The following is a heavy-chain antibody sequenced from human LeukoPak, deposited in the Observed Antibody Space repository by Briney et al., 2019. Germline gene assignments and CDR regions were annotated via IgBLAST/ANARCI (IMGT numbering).Heavy chain of an antibody. CDR3: ARARRALLVGASGNWFDP. D-gene: IGHD1-26*01. Sequence: ASVKVSCKASGYTFTSYYMHWVRQAPGQGLEWMGIINPSGGSTSYAQKFQGRVTMTRDMSTSTVYMELSSLRSEDTAVYYCARARRALLVGASGNWFDPWGQGTLVTVSS. V-gene: IGHV1-46*01. CDR2: INPSGGST. J-gene: IGHJ5*02. CDR1: GYTFTSYY.